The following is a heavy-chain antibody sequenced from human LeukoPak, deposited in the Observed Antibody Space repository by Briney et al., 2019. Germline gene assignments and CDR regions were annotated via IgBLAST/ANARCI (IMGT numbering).Heavy chain of an antibody. J-gene: IGHJ5*02. V-gene: IGHV4-34*01. D-gene: IGHD3-10*01. CDR2: INHSGST. CDR3: ARGRGRYYGSGSRYLSASHPDNNWFDP. Sequence: SETLSLTCAVYGGSFSGYYWSWIRQPPGKGLEWIGEINHSGSTNYNPSLKSRVTISVDTSKNQFSLKLSSVTAADTAVYYCARGRGRYYGSGSRYLSASHPDNNWFDPWGQGTLVTVSS. CDR1: GGSFSGYY.